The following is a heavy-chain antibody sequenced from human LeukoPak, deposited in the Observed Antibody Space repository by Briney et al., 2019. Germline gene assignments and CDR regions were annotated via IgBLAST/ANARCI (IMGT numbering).Heavy chain of an antibody. V-gene: IGHV3-53*01. J-gene: IGHJ4*02. D-gene: IGHD3-9*01. CDR1: VFDVITKS. CDR3: VSHSDPLTSYSFDY. Sequence: GGSLRLSCAASVFDVITKSMSWVRQAPGQGLEWGSIIHSDGNTCYADSVKGRFTISRDTSKNTVSLQMNRLGAKDAAVYYCVSHSDPLTSYSFDYWGQGTLVTVSS. CDR2: IHSDGNT.